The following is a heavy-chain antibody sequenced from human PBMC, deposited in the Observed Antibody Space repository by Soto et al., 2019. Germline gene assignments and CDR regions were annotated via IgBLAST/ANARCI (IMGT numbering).Heavy chain of an antibody. Sequence: GGSLRLSCVVSGVTFRTYGIHWVRQAPGKGLEWVAVISYDGDYKSYADSVKGRFSISRDNSKNTVYLQLTSLGAEDTALYYCAKSDRGIFGVVMSPALDPLDVWGQGTMVTVSS. CDR1: GVTFRTYG. CDR3: AKSDRGIFGVVMSPALDPLDV. J-gene: IGHJ3*01. CDR2: ISYDGDYK. D-gene: IGHD3-3*01. V-gene: IGHV3-30*18.